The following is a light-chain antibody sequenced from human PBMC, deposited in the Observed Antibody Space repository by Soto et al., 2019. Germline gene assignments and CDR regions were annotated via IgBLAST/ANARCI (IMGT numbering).Light chain of an antibody. V-gene: IGLV2-23*01. CDR2: EGS. Sequence: QPVLTQPPSASGTAGQVVTISCSGGDSNIGSNSVYWYQHHPGKAPKIMIYEGSKRPSGVSNRFSGSKSGNAASLTISGLQAEDEADYYCCSCAGSSTLHVVFGGGTKLTVL. CDR3: CSCAGSSTLHVV. J-gene: IGLJ2*01. CDR1: DSNIGSNS.